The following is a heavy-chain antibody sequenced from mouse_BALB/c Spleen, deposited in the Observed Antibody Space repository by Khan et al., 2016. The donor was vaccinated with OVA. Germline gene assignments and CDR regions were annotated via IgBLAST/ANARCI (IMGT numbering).Heavy chain of an antibody. CDR2: ISPGSGDT. Sequence: QVQLQQSGAELARPGASVKLSCKASGYTFTDYYINWVKQRTGQGLEWIGEISPGSGDTYYNEKFKGKATLTADNSSSTVYMQLSSLTAEASAVYVWARRNYFGYTFAYWGQGTLVTVSA. V-gene: IGHV1-77*01. CDR1: GYTFTDYY. CDR3: ARRNYFGYTFAY. D-gene: IGHD1-2*01. J-gene: IGHJ3*01.